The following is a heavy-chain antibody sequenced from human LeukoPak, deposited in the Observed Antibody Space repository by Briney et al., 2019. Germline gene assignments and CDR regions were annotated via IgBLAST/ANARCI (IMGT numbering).Heavy chain of an antibody. CDR2: IYYSGST. J-gene: IGHJ4*02. CDR1: RVSVSWSTYY. CDR3: ASLNWPPGDFDY. Sequence: SETLSLTCTVSRVSVSWSTYYWGWIRQPPGKGLEWIGSIYYSGSTYYNPSLKSRVTISVDTSNNQFSLSLTSVTAAETAVYYCASLNWPPGDFDYWGQGTLVTVSS. V-gene: IGHV4-39*01.